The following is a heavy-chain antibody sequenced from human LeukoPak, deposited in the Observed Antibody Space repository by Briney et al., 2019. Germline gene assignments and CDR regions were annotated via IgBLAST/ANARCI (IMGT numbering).Heavy chain of an antibody. V-gene: IGHV3-21*05. Sequence: PGGSLRLSCAASGFDFKIYTMNWIRQAPGKGLERVAYIDRNSDYIYYADSVQGRFTISRDNAKNSLYLQMNSLRAEDTAVYYCAREERVGGALQYWGQGTPVTVSS. CDR3: AREERVGGALQY. J-gene: IGHJ4*02. CDR1: GFDFKIYT. D-gene: IGHD1-26*01. CDR2: IDRNSDYI.